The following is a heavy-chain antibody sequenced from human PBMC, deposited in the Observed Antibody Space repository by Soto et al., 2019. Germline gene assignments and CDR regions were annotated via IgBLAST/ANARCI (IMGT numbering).Heavy chain of an antibody. V-gene: IGHV4-38-2*01. D-gene: IGHD3-3*01. CDR1: VYSISSCYY. Sequence: PSEALSLTCAVSVYSISSCYYWGWIRQPPGKGLEWIGSIYHSGSTYYNPSLKSRVTISVDTSKNQFSLKLSSVTAADTAVYYCASYDFWSGSNGMDVWGQGTTVTVSS. J-gene: IGHJ6*02. CDR2: IYHSGST. CDR3: ASYDFWSGSNGMDV.